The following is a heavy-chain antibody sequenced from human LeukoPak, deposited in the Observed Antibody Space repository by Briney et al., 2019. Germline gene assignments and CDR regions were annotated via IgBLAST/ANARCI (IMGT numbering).Heavy chain of an antibody. D-gene: IGHD3-10*01. CDR3: AKAPYYYGSGSYEF. Sequence: PGGSLRLSCAASGFTFSSYAMSWVRQAPGKGLEWVSAISGSGGSTYYADSVKGRFTISRDNSKNTLYLQMNGLRAEDTAVYYCAKAPYYYGSGSYEFWGQGTLVTVSS. CDR2: ISGSGGST. V-gene: IGHV3-23*01. J-gene: IGHJ4*02. CDR1: GFTFSSYA.